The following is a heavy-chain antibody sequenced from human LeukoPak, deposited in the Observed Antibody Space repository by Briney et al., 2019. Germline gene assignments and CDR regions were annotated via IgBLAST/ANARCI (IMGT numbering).Heavy chain of an antibody. D-gene: IGHD3-22*01. Sequence: PSETLSLTCTVSGGSISSSSYYWGWIRQPPGKGLEWIGSIYYSGSTYYNPSLKSRVTISVDTSKNQFSLKLSSVTAADTAVYYCARHGIVVTRGWFDSWGQGTLVTVSS. J-gene: IGHJ5*01. V-gene: IGHV4-39*01. CDR1: GGSISSSSYY. CDR2: IYYSGST. CDR3: ARHGIVVTRGWFDS.